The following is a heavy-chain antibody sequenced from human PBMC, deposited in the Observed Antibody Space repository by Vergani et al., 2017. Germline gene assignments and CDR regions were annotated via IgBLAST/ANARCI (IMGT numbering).Heavy chain of an antibody. CDR2: IWSKPYGGTT. J-gene: IGHJ4*02. V-gene: IGHV3-49*04. CDR1: GFTLGDYA. D-gene: IGHD3-16*01. Sequence: EVHLVESGGGLVQPGRSLRLSCSGSGFTLGDYAMTWVRQAPGKGLEWVAFIWSKPYGGTTEYAGSVKGRFTISRDDSKSIAYLQMSSLKAEDTAVYYCTGDRLVDSYAYVDYWGQGTLVTVSP. CDR3: TGDRLVDSYAYVDY.